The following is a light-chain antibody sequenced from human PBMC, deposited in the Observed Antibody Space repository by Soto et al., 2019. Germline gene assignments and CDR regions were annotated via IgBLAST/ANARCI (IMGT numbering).Light chain of an antibody. CDR3: QQYGSSSWT. V-gene: IGKV3-20*01. CDR1: QSVSSSY. Sequence: EIVLTQSPGTLSLSPGERATLSCRASQSVSSSYLAWYQQKPGQAPRLLIYGASCRATGIPDRFSGSGSERDFTLTISRLEPEDFAVYYCQQYGSSSWTFGQGTKVEIK. CDR2: GAS. J-gene: IGKJ1*01.